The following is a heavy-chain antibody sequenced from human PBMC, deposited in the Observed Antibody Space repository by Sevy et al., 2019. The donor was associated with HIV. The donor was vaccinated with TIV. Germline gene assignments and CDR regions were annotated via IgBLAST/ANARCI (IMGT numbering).Heavy chain of an antibody. V-gene: IGHV3-23*01. Sequence: GGSLRLSCAASGFTFSSYAMSWVRQAPGKGLEWVSAISGSGGSTYYADSVKGRFTISRDNSKNTLYLQMNSLRAEDPAVYYCAKDLRITIFGVVIDYYMDVWGKGTTVTVSS. D-gene: IGHD3-3*01. CDR1: GFTFSSYA. CDR3: AKDLRITIFGVVIDYYMDV. CDR2: ISGSGGST. J-gene: IGHJ6*03.